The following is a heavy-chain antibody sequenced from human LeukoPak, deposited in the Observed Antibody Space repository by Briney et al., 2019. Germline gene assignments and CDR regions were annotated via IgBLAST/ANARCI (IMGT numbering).Heavy chain of an antibody. Sequence: GGSLRLSCTTSGFTFSRYNMNWVRQAPGKGLEWVSSITSSSIYKYYADSMKGRFTISRDNAKNSLYLQMDSLRAEDTAVYYCARDGITMRILEYWGQGTLVTVSS. CDR1: GFTFSRYN. V-gene: IGHV3-21*01. CDR2: ITSSSIYK. D-gene: IGHD3-10*01. CDR3: ARDGITMRILEY. J-gene: IGHJ4*02.